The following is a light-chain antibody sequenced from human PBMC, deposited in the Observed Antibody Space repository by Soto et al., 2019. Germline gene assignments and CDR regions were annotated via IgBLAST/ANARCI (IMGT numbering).Light chain of an antibody. CDR3: QQHNSPPWT. J-gene: IGKJ1*01. CDR2: WAS. V-gene: IGKV4-1*01. CDR1: QGVLNRSNNKNY. Sequence: DIVLTQSPDSLAVSLGERATINCKSSQGVLNRSNNKNYLAWYQQKPGQPPKMLIYWASTRESGVPDRFSGSGSGTDFSLTITSLQAEDVAVYYCQQHNSPPWTFGQGTKVEI.